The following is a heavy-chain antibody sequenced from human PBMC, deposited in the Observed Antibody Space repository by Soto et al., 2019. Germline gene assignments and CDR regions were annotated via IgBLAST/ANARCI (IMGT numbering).Heavy chain of an antibody. V-gene: IGHV1-69*13. CDR1: GGTFSSYA. D-gene: IGHD4-17*01. CDR3: ARDPYKTTVTTIDNWFDP. Sequence: SVKVSCKASGGTFSSYAISWVRQAPGQGLEWMGGIIPIFGTANYAQKFQGRVTITADESTSTAYMELSSLRSEDTAVYYCARDPYKTTVTTIDNWFDPWGQGTLVTVS. J-gene: IGHJ5*02. CDR2: IIPIFGTA.